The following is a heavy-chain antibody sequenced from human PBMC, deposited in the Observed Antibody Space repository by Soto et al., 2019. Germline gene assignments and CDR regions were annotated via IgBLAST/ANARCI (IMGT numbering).Heavy chain of an antibody. CDR2: INAGNGNT. J-gene: IGHJ4*02. V-gene: IGHV1-3*01. CDR3: ASERYYGHFDY. CDR1: GYTFTSFA. Sequence: ASVKVSCKASGYTFTSFAFHWVRQAPGQRLEWMGWINAGNGNTKYSQKFQGRVTITRDTSASTTYMDLSSLRSEDTAVFYCASERYYGHFDYWGQGTLVTVS. D-gene: IGHD3-10*01.